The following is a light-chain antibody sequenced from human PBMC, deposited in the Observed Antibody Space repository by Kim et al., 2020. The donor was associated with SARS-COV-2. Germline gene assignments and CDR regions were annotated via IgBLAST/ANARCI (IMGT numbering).Light chain of an antibody. CDR1: QGISNH. Sequence: SSVGDLVTIAFPASQGISNHLALFQQKPAKVPKRLIYAASSLQSRIPSRFSASGSGTEFTLTISGLQPEDFATDYCLQHNNYPPTFGGVAKVDIK. V-gene: IGKV1-17*03. CDR2: AAS. CDR3: LQHNNYPPT. J-gene: IGKJ4*01.